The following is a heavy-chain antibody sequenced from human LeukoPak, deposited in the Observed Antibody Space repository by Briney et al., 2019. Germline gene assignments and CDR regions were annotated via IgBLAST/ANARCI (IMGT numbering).Heavy chain of an antibody. CDR1: GGSISSYY. Sequence: SGTLSLTCTVSGGSISSYYWSWIRQPPGKGLEWIGYIYTSGSTNYNPSLKSRVTISVDTSKNQFSLKLSSVTAADTAVYYCARRSIFGVVGAFDIWGQGTMVTVSS. CDR3: ARRSIFGVVGAFDI. CDR2: IYTSGST. J-gene: IGHJ3*02. V-gene: IGHV4-4*09. D-gene: IGHD3-3*01.